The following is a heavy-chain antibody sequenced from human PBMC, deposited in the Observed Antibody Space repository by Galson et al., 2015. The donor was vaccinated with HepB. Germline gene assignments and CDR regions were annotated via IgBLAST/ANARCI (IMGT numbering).Heavy chain of an antibody. D-gene: IGHD1-26*01. V-gene: IGHV3-33*01. CDR1: GFTFSSYG. CDR3: ARDRGGSYSDAFDI. J-gene: IGHJ3*02. CDR2: IWYGGSNK. Sequence: SLRLSCAASGFTFSSYGMHWVRQAPGKGLEWVAVIWYGGSNKYYADSVKGRFTISRDNSKNTLYLQMNSLRAEDTAVYYCARDRGGSYSDAFDIWGQGTMVTVSS.